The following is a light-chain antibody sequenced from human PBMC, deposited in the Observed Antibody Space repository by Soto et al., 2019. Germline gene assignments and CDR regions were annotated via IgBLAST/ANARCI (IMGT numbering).Light chain of an antibody. J-gene: IGLJ3*02. CDR3: SSYTSSSTRV. V-gene: IGLV2-14*01. CDR1: SGVVGGYNY. CDR2: EVS. Sequence: QSALTQPASVSGSPGQSITISCTGTSGVVGGYNYVSWYQQHPGKAPKLMIYEVSNRPSGVSNRFSGSKSGNTASLTISGLQAEDEADYYCSSYTSSSTRVFGGGTKLTVL.